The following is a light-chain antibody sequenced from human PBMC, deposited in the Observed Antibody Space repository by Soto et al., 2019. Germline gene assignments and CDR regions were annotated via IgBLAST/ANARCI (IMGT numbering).Light chain of an antibody. Sequence: QSVLTQPPSASGTPGQRFTISCSGSSSNIGSNTVNWYQQLPGTAPKLLIYSNNQRPSGVPDRFSGSKSGTSASLAISGLQSEDEADYYCAAWDDSLNKVVFGGGTKLTVL. CDR2: SNN. CDR3: AAWDDSLNKVV. J-gene: IGLJ2*01. V-gene: IGLV1-44*01. CDR1: SSNIGSNT.